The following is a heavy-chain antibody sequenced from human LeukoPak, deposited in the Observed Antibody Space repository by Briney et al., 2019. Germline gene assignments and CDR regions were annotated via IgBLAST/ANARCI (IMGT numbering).Heavy chain of an antibody. CDR1: GGSIRSYY. D-gene: IGHD3-16*01. Sequence: SETLSLTCTVSGGSIRSYYWSWIRQPPGKGLEWIGYINYSGRTNYNPSLKSGVTISVDTSKNQVSLKLSSVTAADTAVYYCARESGGSYYDYWGQGTRVTVSS. CDR3: ARESGGSYYDY. CDR2: INYSGRT. V-gene: IGHV4-59*01. J-gene: IGHJ4*02.